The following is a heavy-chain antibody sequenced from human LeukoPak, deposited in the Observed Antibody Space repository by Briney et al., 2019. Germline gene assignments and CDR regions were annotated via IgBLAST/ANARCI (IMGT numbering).Heavy chain of an antibody. V-gene: IGHV3-66*01. Sequence: GGALRLSRAASGFSVSRDYMTWVRQALGEGLEWVSLIYSGGSTSYADSVKSRFNNSRDNSKNTLYLQMNSVRAEDTAVYYCARKTDPQTGGDYWGQGTLVTVSS. CDR3: ARKTDPQTGGDY. J-gene: IGHJ4*02. CDR1: GFSVSRDY. D-gene: IGHD1-1*01. CDR2: IYSGGST.